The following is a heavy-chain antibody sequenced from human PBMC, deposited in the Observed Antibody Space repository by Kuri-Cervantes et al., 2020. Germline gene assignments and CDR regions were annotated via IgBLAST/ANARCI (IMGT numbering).Heavy chain of an antibody. Sequence: SETLSLTCTVSGGSVNSGDYYWSWIRQPPGKALEWIGFIYYSGNTNYNPSLKSRVTISMDTSNNQFSLNLTSVTAADTAVYYCARQGTYYNFWSSYYYSYNYMDVWGKGTTVTVSS. D-gene: IGHD3-3*01. CDR1: GGSVNSGDYY. V-gene: IGHV4-61*08. CDR3: ARQGTYYNFWSSYYYSYNYMDV. J-gene: IGHJ6*03. CDR2: IYYSGNT.